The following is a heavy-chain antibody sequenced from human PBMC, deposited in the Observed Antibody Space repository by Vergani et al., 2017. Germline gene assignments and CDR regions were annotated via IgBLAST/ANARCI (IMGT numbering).Heavy chain of an antibody. CDR2: IDWNDNK. J-gene: IGHJ4*02. V-gene: IGHV2-70*01. Sequence: QVTLRESGPALVKPTQTLTLTCTFSGFSILTSEMCVSWIRQPPGKALEWLALIDWNDNKYFNTSLKTRLTISKDASKNQVVLTMTNMDPVDTATYYCARIRRCVRSGYDIFDFWGQGILVTVAS. CDR1: GFSILTSEMC. CDR3: ARIRRCVRSGYDIFDF. D-gene: IGHD5-12*01.